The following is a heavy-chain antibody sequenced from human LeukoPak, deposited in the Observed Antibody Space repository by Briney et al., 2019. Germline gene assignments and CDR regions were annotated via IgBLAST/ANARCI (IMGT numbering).Heavy chain of an antibody. CDR2: IYSDGSNK. V-gene: IGHV3-33*02. D-gene: IGHD3-3*01. CDR1: GFTFSSYG. Sequence: GKSLRLSCAASGFTFSSYGMHWVRQAPGKGLEWVGVIYSDGSNKYFIESVKGRFTISRDNSTNTVFLQMNSLRVDDTAVYSCAKDLKRGYMDSWGRGAVVTVS. CDR3: AKDLKRGYMDS. J-gene: IGHJ4*02.